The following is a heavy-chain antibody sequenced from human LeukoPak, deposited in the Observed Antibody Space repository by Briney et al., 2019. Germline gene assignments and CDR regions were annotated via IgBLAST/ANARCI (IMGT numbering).Heavy chain of an antibody. V-gene: IGHV4-34*01. CDR3: ARDRVAAATDYYYGMDV. Sequence: SETLSLTCAVYGGSFSGYYWSWIRQPPGKGLEWIGSIYYSGSTYYNPSLKSRVTISVDTSKNQFSLKLSSVTAADTAVYYCARDRVAAATDYYYGMDVWGQGTTVTVSS. CDR1: GGSFSGYY. CDR2: IYYSGST. D-gene: IGHD6-13*01. J-gene: IGHJ6*02.